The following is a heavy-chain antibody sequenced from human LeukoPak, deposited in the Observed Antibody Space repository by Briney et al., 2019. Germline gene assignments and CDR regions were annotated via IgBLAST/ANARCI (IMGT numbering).Heavy chain of an antibody. D-gene: IGHD2-15*01. CDR3: VIDQVYCSGGYCYFDY. CDR1: GFTFSSYW. J-gene: IGHJ4*02. Sequence: GGSLRLSCAASGFTFSSYWMHWVRQAPGKGLVWVSPISSDGTSTDYADSVKGRFTISRDNAKNTLYLQMNSLRAEDTAVYYCVIDQVYCSGGYCYFDYWGGGSLLTVSS. CDR2: ISSDGTST. V-gene: IGHV3-74*01.